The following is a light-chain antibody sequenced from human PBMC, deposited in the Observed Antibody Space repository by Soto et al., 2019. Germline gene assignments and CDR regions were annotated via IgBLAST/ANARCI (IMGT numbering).Light chain of an antibody. V-gene: IGLV2-14*01. Sequence: QSALTQPASAAGSPGQSLTISCTGTSSDVGGYNYVSWYQQHPGKAPKLMIYEVSNRPSGVSNRFSGSKSGNTASLTISGLQAEDEADYYCSSYTSSSSPVVFGGGTKVTVL. CDR1: SSDVGGYNY. J-gene: IGLJ2*01. CDR2: EVS. CDR3: SSYTSSSSPVV.